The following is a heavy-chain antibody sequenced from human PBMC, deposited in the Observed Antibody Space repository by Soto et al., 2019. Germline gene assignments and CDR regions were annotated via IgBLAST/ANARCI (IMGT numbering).Heavy chain of an antibody. CDR3: ARAYLGRLPRRADYYSAMDV. Sequence: EVQLVESGGGSVQPGESLRLSCAASGFSFRDYDMHWVRQRKGKGLEWVSALGAARDPYYVGSVKGRFSVSRDHAQNSLFLQMNNLRVDDTAVYFCARAYLGRLPRRADYYSAMDVWGRGTTVTVSS. CDR1: GFSFRDYD. J-gene: IGHJ6*02. V-gene: IGHV3-13*05. D-gene: IGHD1-26*01. CDR2: LGAARDP.